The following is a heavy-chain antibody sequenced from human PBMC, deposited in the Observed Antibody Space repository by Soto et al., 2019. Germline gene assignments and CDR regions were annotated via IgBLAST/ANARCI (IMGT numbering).Heavy chain of an antibody. CDR1: GGSISSSSYY. V-gene: IGHV4-39*01. CDR3: ARQTRGYRGYDWGPTVGYFDY. Sequence: QLQLQESGPGLVKPSETLSLTCTVSGGSISSSSYYWGWIRQPPGKGLEWIGSIYYSGSTYYNPSLKSRVTISVDTSKNQFSLKLSSVTAADTAVYYCARQTRGYRGYDWGPTVGYFDYWGQGTLVTVSS. CDR2: IYYSGST. J-gene: IGHJ4*02. D-gene: IGHD5-12*01.